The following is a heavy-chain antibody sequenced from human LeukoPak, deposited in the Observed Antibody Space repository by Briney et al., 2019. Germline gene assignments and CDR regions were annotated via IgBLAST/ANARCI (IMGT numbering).Heavy chain of an antibody. D-gene: IGHD1-26*01. CDR3: ARVRLVGMSYYFDY. CDR1: GLTVTSNY. J-gene: IGHJ4*02. Sequence: GRSLRLSCAASGLTVTSNYMGCVRQDPGKAQEWGSVIYSGGSTYYADSVKGRFTISRDNSRDSSKNTLYLQMNSLRVEDTAVYYCARVRLVGMSYYFDYWGQGTLVTVSS. V-gene: IGHV3-53*01. CDR2: IYSGGST.